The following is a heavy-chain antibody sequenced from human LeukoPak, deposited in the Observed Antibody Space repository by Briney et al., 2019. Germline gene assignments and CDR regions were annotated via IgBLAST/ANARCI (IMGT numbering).Heavy chain of an antibody. J-gene: IGHJ5*02. V-gene: IGHV4-34*01. Sequence: SETLSLTCAVYGGSFSGYYWSWIRQPPGKGLEWIGEINHSGSTNYNPSLKSRVTISVDTSKNQFSLKLSSVTAADTAVYYCARLATMVRGDGVRWFDPWGQGTLVTVSS. CDR1: GGSFSGYY. CDR2: INHSGST. D-gene: IGHD3-10*01. CDR3: ARLATMVRGDGVRWFDP.